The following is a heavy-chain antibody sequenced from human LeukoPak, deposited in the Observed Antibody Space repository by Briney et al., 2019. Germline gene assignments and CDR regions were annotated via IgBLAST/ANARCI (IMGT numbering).Heavy chain of an antibody. CDR2: IYHSGST. CDR1: GGSISSGGYS. V-gene: IGHV4-30-2*01. D-gene: IGHD4-17*01. J-gene: IGHJ3*02. Sequence: SQTLSLTCAVSGGSISSGGYSWSWIRQPPGKGLEWIGYIYHSGSTYYNPSLKSRVTISVGRSKNQFSLKPSSVTAADTAVYYCATRTGDYVAAFDIWGQGTMVTVSS. CDR3: ATRTGDYVAAFDI.